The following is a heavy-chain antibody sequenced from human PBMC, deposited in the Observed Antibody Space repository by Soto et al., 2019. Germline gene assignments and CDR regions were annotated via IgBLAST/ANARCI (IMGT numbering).Heavy chain of an antibody. D-gene: IGHD3-10*01. CDR1: GFSLSTSGVG. CDR3: AHSPLYGSGSYTPYFDY. Sequence: QITLKESGPPLVKPTQTLTLTCTFSGFSLSTSGVGVAWIRQPPGKALEWLALIYWDDDKRYSPSLKSRLTITKDTSKNQVVLTMTNMDPLDTATYYCAHSPLYGSGSYTPYFDYWGQGTLVTVSS. J-gene: IGHJ4*02. V-gene: IGHV2-5*02. CDR2: IYWDDDK.